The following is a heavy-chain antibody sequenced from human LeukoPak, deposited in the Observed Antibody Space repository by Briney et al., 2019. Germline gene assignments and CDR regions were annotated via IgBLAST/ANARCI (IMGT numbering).Heavy chain of an antibody. CDR3: ARGDSNFPFDY. CDR2: INHSGST. Sequence: SETLPLTCAVYVGSFSGYYWSWIRQPPGKGLEWIGQINHSGSTNYNPSLKSRVTISVDTSKNQFSLKLNSVTAADTAVYYCARGDSNFPFDYWGQGTLVTVSS. CDR1: VGSFSGYY. J-gene: IGHJ4*02. V-gene: IGHV4-34*01. D-gene: IGHD4-11*01.